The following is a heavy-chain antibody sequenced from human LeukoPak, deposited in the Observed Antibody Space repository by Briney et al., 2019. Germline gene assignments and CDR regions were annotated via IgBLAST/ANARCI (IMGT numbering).Heavy chain of an antibody. CDR1: GYTFTSYD. V-gene: IGHV1-8*01. CDR2: MNPNNGNT. J-gene: IGHJ4*02. CDR3: ARDRVGVGGNGWEN. D-gene: IGHD6-19*01. Sequence: GASVKVSCNASGYTFTSYDINWVRQVTGQGLEWMGWMNPNNGNTGYVQKFQGRVTMTRDTSIGTAYMELSSLRSEDTAVYYCARDRVGVGGNGWENWGQGTLVTVSS.